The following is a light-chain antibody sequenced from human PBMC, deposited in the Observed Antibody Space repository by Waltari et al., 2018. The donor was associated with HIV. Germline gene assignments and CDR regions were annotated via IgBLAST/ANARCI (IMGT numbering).Light chain of an antibody. CDR3: QTWGTGVV. CDR1: SGPSSYA. CDR2: LNSDGSH. Sequence: QLVVTQSPSASASLGASVKLTCTLSSGPSSYAIAWHQQQPEKGPRYLMKLNSDGSHSKGDGIPDRFSGSSSGAERYLTISSLQSEDEADYYCQTWGTGVVFGGGTKLTVL. V-gene: IGLV4-69*01. J-gene: IGLJ2*01.